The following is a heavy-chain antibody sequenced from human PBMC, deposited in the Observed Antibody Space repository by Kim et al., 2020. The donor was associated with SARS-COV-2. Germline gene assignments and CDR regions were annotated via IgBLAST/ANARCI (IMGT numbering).Heavy chain of an antibody. CDR2: ISYDGSNK. V-gene: IGHV3-30*04. D-gene: IGHD3-10*01. J-gene: IGHJ5*02. CDR1: GFTFSSYA. Sequence: GGSLRLSCAASGFTFSSYAMHWVRQAPGKGLEWVAVISYDGSNKYYADSVKGRFTISRDNSKNTLYLQMNSLRAEDTAVYYCASLWFGELLAPRSWGQGTLVTVSS. CDR3: ASLWFGELLAPRS.